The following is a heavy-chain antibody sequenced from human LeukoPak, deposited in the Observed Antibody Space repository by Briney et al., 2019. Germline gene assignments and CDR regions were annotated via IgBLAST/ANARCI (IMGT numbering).Heavy chain of an antibody. CDR3: AIGGGGSGNFYYFDY. CDR2: ISDAGSKK. Sequence: GTSLRLSCAASGFTFSNYGMHWVRQAPGKGLEWVAVISDAGSKKYYADSVKGRFTISRDNSKHTLYLQMNSLRAEDAAVYYCAIGGGGSGNFYYFDYWGQGTLVTVSS. V-gene: IGHV3-30*03. J-gene: IGHJ4*02. D-gene: IGHD3-10*01. CDR1: GFTFSNYG.